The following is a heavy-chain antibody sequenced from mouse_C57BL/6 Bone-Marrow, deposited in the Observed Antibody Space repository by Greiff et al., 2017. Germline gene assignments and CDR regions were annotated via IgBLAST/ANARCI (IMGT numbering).Heavy chain of an antibody. CDR1: GYTFTSYW. J-gene: IGHJ4*01. D-gene: IGHD2-12*01. V-gene: IGHV1-61*01. Sequence: VQLQQPGAELVRPGSSVKLSCKASGYTFTSYWMDWVKQRPGQGLEWIGNIYPSDSETHYNQKFKDKATLTVDKSSSTAYMQISSLTSEDSAVYYCARKGSDYKDYAMDYWGQGTSVTVSS. CDR3: ARKGSDYKDYAMDY. CDR2: IYPSDSET.